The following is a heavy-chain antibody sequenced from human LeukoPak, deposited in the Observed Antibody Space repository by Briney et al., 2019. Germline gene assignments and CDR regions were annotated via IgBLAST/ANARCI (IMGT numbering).Heavy chain of an antibody. D-gene: IGHD1-7*01. Sequence: SETLSLTCAVYGGSFSNYYWSWIRQPPGRGLEWIGEINDSGRTNYNPSLMSRVTVSVDTSKNQFSLRLTSVTATDTAVYYCARRWNYGRNYYIDVWGNGATVSVSS. CDR2: INDSGRT. V-gene: IGHV4-34*01. CDR1: GGSFSNYY. J-gene: IGHJ6*03. CDR3: ARRWNYGRNYYIDV.